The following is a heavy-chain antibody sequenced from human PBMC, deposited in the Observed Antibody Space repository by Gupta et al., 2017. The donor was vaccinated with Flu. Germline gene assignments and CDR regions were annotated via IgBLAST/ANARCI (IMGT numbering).Heavy chain of an antibody. CDR3: APEVLVPTALDY. CDR1: GFTFSSYS. CDR2: ISTSSTYI. D-gene: IGHD2-2*01. Sequence: EVQLVESGGGLVKPGGSLRLSCAASGFTFSSYSMNWVRQAPGKGPEWVSSISTSSTYIYYADSVKGRFTISRDNAKNSLYLQMNSLRAEGTAVYYCAPEVLVPTALDYWGQGTLVTVSS. V-gene: IGHV3-21*01. J-gene: IGHJ4*02.